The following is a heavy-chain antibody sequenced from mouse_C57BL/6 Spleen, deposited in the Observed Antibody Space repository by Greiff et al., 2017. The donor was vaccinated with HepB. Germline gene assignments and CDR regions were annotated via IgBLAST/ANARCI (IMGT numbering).Heavy chain of an antibody. D-gene: IGHD4-1*01. CDR1: GYTFTSYW. J-gene: IGHJ3*01. CDR2: IYPSDSET. V-gene: IGHV1-61*01. Sequence: QVQLKQSGAELVRPGSSVKLSCKASGYTFTSYWMDWVKQRPGQGLEWIGNIYPSDSETHYNQKFKDKATLTVDKSSSTAYMQLSSLTSEDSAVYYCARSDWDKAWFAYWGQGTLVTVSA. CDR3: ARSDWDKAWFAY.